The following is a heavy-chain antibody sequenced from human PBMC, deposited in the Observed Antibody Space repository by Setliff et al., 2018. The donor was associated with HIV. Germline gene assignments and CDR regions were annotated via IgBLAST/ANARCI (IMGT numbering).Heavy chain of an antibody. V-gene: IGHV1-69*13. J-gene: IGHJ4*02. CDR2: IVPILNTG. CDR3: ARKLERRRDPLTD. D-gene: IGHD1-1*01. Sequence: ASVKVSCKASGGTFRSHEISWVRQAPGQGLEWMGGIVPILNTGNYAPKFQGRVTITADESTTTAYMELSSLRSEDTAVYYCARKLERRRDPLTDWGQGALVTVSS. CDR1: GGTFRSHE.